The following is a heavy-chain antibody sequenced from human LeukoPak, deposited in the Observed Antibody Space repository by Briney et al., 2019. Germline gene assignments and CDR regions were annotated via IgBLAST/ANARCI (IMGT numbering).Heavy chain of an antibody. J-gene: IGHJ4*02. CDR3: AREHHSGYDMDC. CDR1: GGTFSSYA. D-gene: IGHD5-12*01. CDR2: IIPIFGTA. V-gene: IGHV1-69*05. Sequence: GASVKVSCKASGGTFSSYAISWVRQAPGQGLEWMGGIIPIFGTANYAQKFQGRVTMTRDTSTSTVYMELSSLRSEDTAVYYCAREHHSGYDMDCWGQGTLVTVSS.